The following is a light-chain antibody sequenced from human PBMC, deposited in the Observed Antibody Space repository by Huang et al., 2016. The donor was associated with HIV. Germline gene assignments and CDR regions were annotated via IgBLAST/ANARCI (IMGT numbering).Light chain of an antibody. V-gene: IGKV3-20*01. CDR3: QQYGSSPAT. CDR2: GAS. J-gene: IGKJ4*01. CDR1: RTLRSGG. Sequence: EIVLTQSQETLSLSPGERATLSCRASRTLRSGGLAWYQQQPGQAPRLVIYGASSRATDIPDRVSGSASGTDFTLTISRLEPADFAIYYCQQYGSSPATFGGGTKVEMK.